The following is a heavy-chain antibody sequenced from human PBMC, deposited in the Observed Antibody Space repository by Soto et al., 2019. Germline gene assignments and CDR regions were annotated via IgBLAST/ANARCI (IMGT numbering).Heavy chain of an antibody. J-gene: IGHJ4*02. CDR1: VFTFSSYW. V-gene: IGHV3-74*01. Sequence: EVQLVESGGGLVQHGGSLRISCAASVFTFSSYWMHWVRQAPGKGLVWVSRLNSDGSSTSYADSVKGRFTISRDNAKNTLYLQMNSLRAEDTAVYYCAREGRAVRGALTGWGQGTLVTVSS. D-gene: IGHD3-10*01. CDR3: AREGRAVRGALTG. CDR2: LNSDGSST.